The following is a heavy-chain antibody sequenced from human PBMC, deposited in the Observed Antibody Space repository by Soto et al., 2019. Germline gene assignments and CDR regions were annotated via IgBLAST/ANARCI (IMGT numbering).Heavy chain of an antibody. V-gene: IGHV4-4*02. Sequence: PSEPLSLTCAVSGGSFTSNNWWTWVRQPPGQGLEWIGEIYRTGSTNYNPSLKSRVTISLDKSEKQISLKVTSLTAADTAVYYCASRDPGTSVDYWGQGTLVTVSS. CDR2: IYRTGST. J-gene: IGHJ4*02. D-gene: IGHD1-7*01. CDR3: ASRDPGTSVDY. CDR1: GGSFTSNNW.